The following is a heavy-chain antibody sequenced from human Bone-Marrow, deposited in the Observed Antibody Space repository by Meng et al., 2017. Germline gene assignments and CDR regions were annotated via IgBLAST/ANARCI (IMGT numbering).Heavy chain of an antibody. CDR3: ASKYSSSSYYYYGMDV. CDR1: GFTFSSYS. D-gene: IGHD6-6*01. J-gene: IGHJ6*02. Sequence: GESLKISCAASGFTFSSYSMNWVRQAPGKGLEWVSSISSSSSYIYYADSVKGRFTISRDNAKNSLYLQMNSLRAEDTAVYYCASKYSSSSYYYYGMDVWGQGTTVTVSS. CDR2: ISSSSSYI. V-gene: IGHV3-21*01.